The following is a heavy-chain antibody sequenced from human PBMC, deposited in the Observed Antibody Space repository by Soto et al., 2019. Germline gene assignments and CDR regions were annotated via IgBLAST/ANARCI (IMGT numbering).Heavy chain of an antibody. CDR1: GFSFGDYY. J-gene: IGHJ4*02. CDR2: IGSTGTTT. D-gene: IGHD6-19*01. CDR3: VSPEAVHFDS. Sequence: PGGSLRLSCAASGFSFGDYYMNWIRQAPGKGREWISHIGSTGTTTYYADSVRGRFTISRDNAKNSLYLQMNSLRVEDTAMYYCVSPEAVHFDSCGRGTLVTVSS. V-gene: IGHV3-11*01.